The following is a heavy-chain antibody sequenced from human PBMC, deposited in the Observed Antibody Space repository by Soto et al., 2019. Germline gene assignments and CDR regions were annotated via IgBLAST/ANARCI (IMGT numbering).Heavy chain of an antibody. CDR3: VRGVLS. J-gene: IGHJ1*01. CDR1: GGSISSGGYY. CDR2: IHHSGST. Sequence: QVQLQESGPGLVKASQTLSLTCNVSGGSISSGGYYWTWIRQHPGKALEWIGNIHHSGSTFYNPSLKRRFSISVDTSKYQFSLKLSSVTAADTAVYFCVRGVLSWGQGTLVTVSS. D-gene: IGHD3-10*01. V-gene: IGHV4-31*03.